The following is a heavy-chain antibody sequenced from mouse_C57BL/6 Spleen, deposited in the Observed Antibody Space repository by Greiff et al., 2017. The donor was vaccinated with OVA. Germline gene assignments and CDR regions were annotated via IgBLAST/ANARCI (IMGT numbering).Heavy chain of an antibody. Sequence: EVQLQQSGAELVRPGASVKLSCTASGFNIKDYYMHWVPQRPEQGLEWIGSIDPEDGDTEYAPKFQGKATMTADTSSNTAYLQLSSLTSEDTAVYYWTEDDGYHDFDDWGQGTTLTVSS. CDR2: IDPEDGDT. J-gene: IGHJ2*01. CDR1: GFNIKDYY. V-gene: IGHV14-1*01. D-gene: IGHD2-3*01. CDR3: TEDDGYHDFDD.